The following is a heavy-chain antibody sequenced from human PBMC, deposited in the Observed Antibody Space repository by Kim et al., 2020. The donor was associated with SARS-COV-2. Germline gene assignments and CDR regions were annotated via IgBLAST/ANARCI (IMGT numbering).Heavy chain of an antibody. CDR2: IYPGDSDT. V-gene: IGHV5-51*01. D-gene: IGHD6-19*01. Sequence: GESLKISCKGSGYSFTSYWIGWVRQMPGKGLEWMGIIYPGDSDTRYSPSFQGQVTISADKSISTAYLQWSSLKASDTAMYYCARHSPGSYSSGWPDYWGQGTLVTVSS. J-gene: IGHJ4*02. CDR1: GYSFTSYW. CDR3: ARHSPGSYSSGWPDY.